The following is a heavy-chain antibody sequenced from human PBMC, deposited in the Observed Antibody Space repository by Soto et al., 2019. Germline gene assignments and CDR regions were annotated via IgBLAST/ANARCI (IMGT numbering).Heavy chain of an antibody. CDR1: GDSLSTSTW. V-gene: IGHV4-4*02. Sequence: SENLSLTCVVYGDSLSTSTWWSWVRQAPGKGLEWIGEIYHTGSASYSPSLKSRLSMSIDKSKNQFSLRLTDVTAADTAKYYCARGFFIVSYPVECIHFWCPATLVT. D-gene: IGHD1-26*01. CDR2: IYHTGSA. CDR3: ARGFFIVSYPVECIHF. J-gene: IGHJ4*01.